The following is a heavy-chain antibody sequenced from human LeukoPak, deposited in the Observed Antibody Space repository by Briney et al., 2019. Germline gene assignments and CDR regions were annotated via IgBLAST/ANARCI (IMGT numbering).Heavy chain of an antibody. V-gene: IGHV4-34*01. CDR2: INHSGDT. CDR1: GESFSAYY. D-gene: IGHD5-18*01. Sequence: SETLSLTCAVYGESFSAYYWSWIRQPPGKGLEWIGEINHSGDTNYNPSLKSRVTISVDTSKNQFSLKLSSVTAADTAVYYCARLPNTAMVWRWFDPWGQGTLVTVSS. CDR3: ARLPNTAMVWRWFDP. J-gene: IGHJ5*02.